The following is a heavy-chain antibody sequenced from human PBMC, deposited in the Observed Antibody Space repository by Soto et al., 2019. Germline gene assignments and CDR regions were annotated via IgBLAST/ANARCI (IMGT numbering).Heavy chain of an antibody. Sequence: GGSLRLSCAASGFTFSSYGMHWVRQAPGKGLEWVAVISYDGSNKYYADSVKGRFTISRDNSKNTLYLQMNSLRAEDTAVYYCAKSRITIFAELAYWGQGTLVTVSS. D-gene: IGHD3-3*01. CDR2: ISYDGSNK. CDR3: AKSRITIFAELAY. V-gene: IGHV3-30*18. J-gene: IGHJ4*02. CDR1: GFTFSSYG.